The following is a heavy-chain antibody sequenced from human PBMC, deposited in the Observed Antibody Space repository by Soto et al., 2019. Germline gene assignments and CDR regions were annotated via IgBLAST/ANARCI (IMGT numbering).Heavy chain of an antibody. Sequence: AASVKVSCKASGYTFTGYYMHWVRQAPGQGLEWMGIINPSGGSTSYAQKFQGRVTMTRDTSTSTVYMELSSLRSEDTAVYYCARDLLRITIFGVVIGHYYYYGMDVWGQGTTVTVSS. J-gene: IGHJ6*02. V-gene: IGHV1-46*01. CDR1: GYTFTGYY. CDR2: INPSGGST. CDR3: ARDLLRITIFGVVIGHYYYYGMDV. D-gene: IGHD3-3*01.